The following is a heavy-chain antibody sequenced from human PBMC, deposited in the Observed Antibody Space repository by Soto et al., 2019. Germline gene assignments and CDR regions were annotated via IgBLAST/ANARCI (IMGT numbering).Heavy chain of an antibody. CDR1: GFTFSSYA. V-gene: IGHV3-30-3*01. D-gene: IGHD1-26*01. CDR2: ISYDGSNK. Sequence: QVPLVESGGGVVQPGRSLRLSSAASGFTFSSYAMHWVRQAPGKGLEWVAVISYDGSNKYYADSVKGRFTISRDNSKITLYLQMNSLRAEDTAVYYCARTPRGQWELSYYYYGMDVWGQGTTVTVSS. CDR3: ARTPRGQWELSYYYYGMDV. J-gene: IGHJ6*02.